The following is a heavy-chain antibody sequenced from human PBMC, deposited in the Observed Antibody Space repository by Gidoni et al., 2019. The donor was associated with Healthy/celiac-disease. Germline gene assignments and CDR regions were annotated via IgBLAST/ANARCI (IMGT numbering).Heavy chain of an antibody. D-gene: IGHD3-10*01. CDR2: IWCDGSNK. CDR1: GFTFSSYG. Sequence: QVQLVESGGGVVQPGRSLRLSCAASGFTFSSYGMHWVRQASGKGLEWVAVIWCDGSNKYYADSVKGRFTISRDNSKNTLYLQMNSLRAEDTAVYYCARDLKLLWFGEGDYGMDVWGQGTTVTVSS. J-gene: IGHJ6*02. V-gene: IGHV3-33*01. CDR3: ARDLKLLWFGEGDYGMDV.